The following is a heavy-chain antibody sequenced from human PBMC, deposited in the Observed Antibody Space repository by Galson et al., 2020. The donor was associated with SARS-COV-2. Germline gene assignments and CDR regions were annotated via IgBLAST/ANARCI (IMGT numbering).Heavy chain of an antibody. CDR3: ARILDENWNANGMDV. D-gene: IGHD1-1*01. J-gene: IGHJ6*02. V-gene: IGHV2-26*01. CDR2: IFASDEK. Sequence: SGPTLVKPTETLTLTCTVSGFSLTNVRMGVSWIRQPPGKALEWLAYIFASDEKSYRTSLRSRLTISRDTSKSQVVLTMTNIDPGDTATYFCARILDENWNANGMDVWGQGTTVTVSS. CDR1: GFSLTNVRMG.